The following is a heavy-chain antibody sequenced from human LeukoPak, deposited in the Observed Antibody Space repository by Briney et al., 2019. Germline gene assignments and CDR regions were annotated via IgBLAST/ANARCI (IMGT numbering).Heavy chain of an antibody. CDR2: ISWNSGSI. CDR1: GFTFDDYA. Sequence: GGSLRLSCAASGFTFDDYAMHWVRQAPGKGLEWVSGISWNSGSIGYADSVKGRFTISRDNSKNTLYLQMNSLRAEDTAVYYCATDSPKYCSSTSCAMLSFSEYFDYWGQGTLVTVSS. J-gene: IGHJ4*02. D-gene: IGHD2-2*01. CDR3: ATDSPKYCSSTSCAMLSFSEYFDY. V-gene: IGHV3-9*01.